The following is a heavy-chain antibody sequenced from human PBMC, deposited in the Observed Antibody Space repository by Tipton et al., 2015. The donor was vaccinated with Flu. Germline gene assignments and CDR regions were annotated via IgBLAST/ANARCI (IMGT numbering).Heavy chain of an antibody. D-gene: IGHD1-26*01. J-gene: IGHJ1*01. CDR2: IYYSGST. V-gene: IGHV4-59*01. CDR1: GGSISSYY. CDR3: ARYGTYDGSRYFQH. Sequence: GLVKPSETLSLTCTVSGGSISSYYWSWIRQPPGKGLEWIGYIYYSGSTNYNPSLKSRVTISVDTSKNQFSLKLSSVTAADTAVYYCARYGTYDGSRYFQHWARAPWSPSSQ.